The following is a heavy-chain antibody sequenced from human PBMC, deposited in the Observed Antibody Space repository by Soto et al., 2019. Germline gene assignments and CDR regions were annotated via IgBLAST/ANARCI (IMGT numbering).Heavy chain of an antibody. CDR2: ISYDGSNK. V-gene: IGHV3-30*18. CDR3: AKTGVDTAMVIDY. D-gene: IGHD5-18*01. Sequence: PGGSLRLSCAASAFTFSSFEMNWVRQAPGKGLEWVAVISYDGSNKYYADSVKGRFTISRDNSKNTLYLQMNSLRAEDTAVYYCAKTGVDTAMVIDYWGQGTLVTVSS. J-gene: IGHJ4*02. CDR1: AFTFSSFE.